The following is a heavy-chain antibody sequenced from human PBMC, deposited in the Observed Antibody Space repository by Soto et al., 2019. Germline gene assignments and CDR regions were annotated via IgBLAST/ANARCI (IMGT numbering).Heavy chain of an antibody. CDR1: GFTFSNAW. D-gene: IGHD3-10*01. CDR2: IKSKTDGGTT. V-gene: IGHV3-15*01. J-gene: IGHJ4*02. Sequence: GGSLRLSCAASGFTFSNAWMSWVRQAPGKGLEWVGRIKSKTDGGTTDYAAPVKGRFTISRDDSKNTLYLQMNSLKTEDTAVYYCTTAPQYVLWFGEPRTLIDYWGQGTLVTVSS. CDR3: TTAPQYVLWFGEPRTLIDY.